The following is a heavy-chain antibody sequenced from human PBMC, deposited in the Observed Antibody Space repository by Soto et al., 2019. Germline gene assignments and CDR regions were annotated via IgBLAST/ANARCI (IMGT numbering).Heavy chain of an antibody. CDR2: ISGSGAIS. CDR1: GFTFSTYA. V-gene: IGHV3-23*01. CDR3: AKQRPPAYPAY. Sequence: AGGSLRLSCAASGFTFSTYAMSWVRQAPGKGLEWVSAISGSGAISYSADSIKGRFTTSRDNSKNTLFLQMNSLRVEDTAVYYCAKQRPPAYPAYCGQGLLVTRSS. J-gene: IGHJ4*02.